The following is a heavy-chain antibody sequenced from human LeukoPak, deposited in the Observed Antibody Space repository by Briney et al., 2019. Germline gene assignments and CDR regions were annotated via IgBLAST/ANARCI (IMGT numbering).Heavy chain of an antibody. D-gene: IGHD3-22*01. CDR1: GYSFTSYW. CDR2: IYPGDSDT. CDR3: ARHPPNYYDSSGYPDY. V-gene: IGHV5-51*01. J-gene: IGHJ4*02. Sequence: GASLKISCKGSGYSFTSYWIGWVRQMPGKGLEWMGIIYPGDSDTRYSPSFQGQVTISADKSISTAYLQWSSLKASDTAMYYCARHPPNYYDSSGYPDYWGQGTLVTVSS.